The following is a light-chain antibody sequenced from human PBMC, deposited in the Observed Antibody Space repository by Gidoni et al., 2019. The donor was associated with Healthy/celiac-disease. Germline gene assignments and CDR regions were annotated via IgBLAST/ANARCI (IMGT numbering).Light chain of an antibody. V-gene: IGKV1-39*01. Sequence: DIQMTQSPSSLSASVGDRVTITCRASQSISSYLNWYQQKPGKAPKLLIYAASSLQSGVPSRFRGSGSGTDFTLTISSLQPEDFATYYCQQSYSTPPGSTFGQGTRLEIK. CDR3: QQSYSTPPGST. CDR2: AAS. CDR1: QSISSY. J-gene: IGKJ5*01.